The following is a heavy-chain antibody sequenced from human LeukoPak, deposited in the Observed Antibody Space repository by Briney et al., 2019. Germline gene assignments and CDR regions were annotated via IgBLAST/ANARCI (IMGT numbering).Heavy chain of an antibody. CDR3: ARHVYGEGMVV. Sequence: SEPLSLTCTVSGGSPNGYYWGWLRQPPGKGLECVGYIHSSEGTAHNASLKSRLTISLDTSKNQFSLTLSSVTAADTAVYYCARHVYGEGMVVWGKGTTVTVSS. V-gene: IGHV4-59*08. CDR1: GGSPNGYY. J-gene: IGHJ6*04. D-gene: IGHD4-17*01. CDR2: IHSSEGT.